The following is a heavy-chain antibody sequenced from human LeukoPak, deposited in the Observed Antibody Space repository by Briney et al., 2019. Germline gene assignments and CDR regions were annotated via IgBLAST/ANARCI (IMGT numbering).Heavy chain of an antibody. J-gene: IGHJ4*02. V-gene: IGHV4-39*01. CDR3: ARHGSLEYSSSSMGY. CDR1: DGSISSSSYY. D-gene: IGHD6-6*01. Sequence: PSETLSLTCSVSDGSISSSSYYWGWIRQPPGKGLEWVRSIFYTGSTYYNPSLKSRVTISVDTSKNQFSLKLSSVTAADTAVYYCARHGSLEYSSSSMGYWGQGTLVTVSS. CDR2: IFYTGST.